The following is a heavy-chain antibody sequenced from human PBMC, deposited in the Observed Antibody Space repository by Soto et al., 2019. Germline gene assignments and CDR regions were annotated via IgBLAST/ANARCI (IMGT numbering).Heavy chain of an antibody. D-gene: IGHD2-2*03. V-gene: IGHV3-33*01. CDR3: ARDQGNGYVDY. CDR1: GFIFSSFG. Sequence: QVQLVESGGGVVQPGRSLRLSCAASGFIFSSFGMHWVRQAPGKGLEWVALIWYDGSKSYHADSVKGRFTISRDDSKNTLFLQMNSLRVEDTAVYYCARDQGNGYVDYWGLGPLVTVSS. CDR2: IWYDGSKS. J-gene: IGHJ4*02.